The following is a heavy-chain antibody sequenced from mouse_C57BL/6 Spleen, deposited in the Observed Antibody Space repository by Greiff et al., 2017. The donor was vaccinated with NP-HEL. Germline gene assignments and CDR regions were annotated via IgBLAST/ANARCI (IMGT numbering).Heavy chain of an antibody. J-gene: IGHJ3*01. CDR3: ARDSNFAY. Sequence: LEESGPELVKPGASVKISCKASGYAFSSSWMTWVKQRPGKGLEWIGRIYPGDGDTNYNGKFKGKATLTADKSSSTAYMQLSSLTSEDSAVYFCARDSNFAYWGQGTLVTVSA. CDR2: IYPGDGDT. D-gene: IGHD2-5*01. V-gene: IGHV1-82*01. CDR1: GYAFSSSW.